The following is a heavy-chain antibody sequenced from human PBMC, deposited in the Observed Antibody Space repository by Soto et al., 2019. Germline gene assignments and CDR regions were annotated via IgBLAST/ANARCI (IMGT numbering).Heavy chain of an antibody. CDR1: GGSSRTYY. J-gene: IGHJ4*02. D-gene: IGHD3-10*01. CDR3: ARSGRYYGSGSYPPFDY. Sequence: SETLSLTCSVSGGSSRTYYWSWIRQSPGKTMEWIGNTYYGGSTNYNPSLESRATISVDMSKNQFSLKLTSVTAADTAVYSCARSGRYYGSGSYPPFDYWGQGILVTVSS. V-gene: IGHV4-59*01. CDR2: TYYGGST.